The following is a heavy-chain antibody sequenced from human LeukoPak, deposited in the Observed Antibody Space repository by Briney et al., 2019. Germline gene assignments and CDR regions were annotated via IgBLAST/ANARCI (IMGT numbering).Heavy chain of an antibody. D-gene: IGHD5-12*01. CDR1: GFSINNDW. J-gene: IGHJ4*02. CDR3: ARDSGHYGYDLNDC. V-gene: IGHV3-7*01. CDR2: IRQDGNQK. Sequence: GGSLRLSCTASGFSINNDWMTWVRQAPGKGLEWVANIRQDGNQKYYGDSVKGRFTISRDNARNSRYLQMSSLRADDTAVYYCARDSGHYGYDLNDCWGQGTLVTVSS.